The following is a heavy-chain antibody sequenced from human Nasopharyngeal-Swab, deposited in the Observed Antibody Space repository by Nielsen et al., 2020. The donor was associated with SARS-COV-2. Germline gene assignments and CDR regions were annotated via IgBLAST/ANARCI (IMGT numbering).Heavy chain of an antibody. V-gene: IGHV3-30*18. CDR3: AKANVLFWFGQFKNDGFDM. Sequence: GGSLRLSCTASGFSVNNYGMHWVRQAPGKGLEWVAVISYEGSKKFYAESVEGRFTISRDYSKSTLYLQMDSLRTEDTAMYYCAKANVLFWFGQFKNDGFDMWGQGTMVTVSS. CDR2: ISYEGSKK. J-gene: IGHJ3*02. CDR1: GFSVNNYG. D-gene: IGHD3-10*01.